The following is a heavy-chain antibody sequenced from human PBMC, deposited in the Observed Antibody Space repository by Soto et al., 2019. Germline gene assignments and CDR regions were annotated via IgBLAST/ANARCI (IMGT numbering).Heavy chain of an antibody. Sequence: LRLSFAASGFTFSSYAMHWVRQAPGKGLEWVAVISYDGSNKYYADSVKGRFTISRDNSKNTLYLQMNSLRAEDTAVYYCARDRITGTTTAGYYYYYGMDVWGQGTTVTVSS. D-gene: IGHD1-7*01. J-gene: IGHJ6*02. V-gene: IGHV3-30-3*01. CDR3: ARDRITGTTTAGYYYYYGMDV. CDR1: GFTFSSYA. CDR2: ISYDGSNK.